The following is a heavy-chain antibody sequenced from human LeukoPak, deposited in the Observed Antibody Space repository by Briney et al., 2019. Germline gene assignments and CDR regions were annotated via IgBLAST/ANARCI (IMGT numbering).Heavy chain of an antibody. CDR3: TTGELN. V-gene: IGHV3-15*01. CDR2: IKGKTDAGTI. D-gene: IGHD2-21*01. Sequence: GGSLRLSCAASGFTFTNAWMTWVRQAPGKGLEWVGRIKGKTDAGTIDYAAPVKGIFTISRDDSKTTLYLQLSSLKTDDTAVYYCTTGELNWGQGTLVTVSS. CDR1: GFTFTNAW. J-gene: IGHJ4*02.